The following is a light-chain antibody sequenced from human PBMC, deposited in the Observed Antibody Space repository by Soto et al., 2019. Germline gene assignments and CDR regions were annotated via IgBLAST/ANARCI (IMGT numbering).Light chain of an antibody. CDR2: DAS. Sequence: DIQMTQSPSSVSASVGDRVTITCRASQSISSWLAWYQQKPGKAPKVLIFDASSLESGVPSRFSGSGSATEFTLTISSLQPDDFATYYCQQYYSYPPTFGQGTKVDIK. J-gene: IGKJ1*01. CDR3: QQYYSYPPT. V-gene: IGKV1-5*01. CDR1: QSISSW.